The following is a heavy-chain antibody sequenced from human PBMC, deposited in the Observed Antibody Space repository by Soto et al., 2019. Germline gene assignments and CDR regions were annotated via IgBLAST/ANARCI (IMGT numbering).Heavy chain of an antibody. V-gene: IGHV1-18*01. D-gene: IGHD2-2*01. CDR2: ISAYNGNT. Sequence: QVQLVQSGAEVKKPGASVKVSCKASGYTFTSYGISWVRQAPGQGLEWMGWISAYNGNTNYAQKLQGRVTMTTDTSTSTAYMELWSLRSDDTAVYYCARDLPDIVVVPAATPLDDWGQGTLVTVSS. CDR3: ARDLPDIVVVPAATPLDD. J-gene: IGHJ4*02. CDR1: GYTFTSYG.